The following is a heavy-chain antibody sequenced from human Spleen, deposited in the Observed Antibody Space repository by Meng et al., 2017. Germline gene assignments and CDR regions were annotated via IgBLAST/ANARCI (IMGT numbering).Heavy chain of an antibody. CDR1: GGSFSGYY. V-gene: IGHV4-34*01. CDR3: ARDEDISAAGKLFGDY. J-gene: IGHJ4*02. Sequence: QVQIEQWGAGLLTPLETLSLTCAVYGGSFSGYYWSWIRQPPGKGLEWIGEINHSGSTNYNPSLKSRVTISVDTSKNQFSLKLSSVTAADTAVYYCARDEDISAAGKLFGDYWGQGTLVTVSS. CDR2: INHSGST. D-gene: IGHD6-13*01.